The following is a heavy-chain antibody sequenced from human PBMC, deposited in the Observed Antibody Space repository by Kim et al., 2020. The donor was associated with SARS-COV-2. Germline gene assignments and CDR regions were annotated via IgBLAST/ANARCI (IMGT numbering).Heavy chain of an antibody. Sequence: GGSLRLSCAASGFTVSSNYMSWVRQAPGKGLEWVSVIYSGGSTYYADSVKGRFTISRDNSKNTLYLQMNSLRVEDTAVYYCARASYYYDSSGYYYLDYWG. CDR1: GFTVSSNY. D-gene: IGHD3-22*01. CDR2: IYSGGST. V-gene: IGHV3-53*05. J-gene: IGHJ4*01. CDR3: ARASYYYDSSGYYYLDY.